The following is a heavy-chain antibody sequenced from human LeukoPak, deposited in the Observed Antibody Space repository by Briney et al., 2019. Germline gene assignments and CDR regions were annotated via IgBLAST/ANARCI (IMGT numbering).Heavy chain of an antibody. Sequence: GGSLRLSCAVSGFTVSNNYMSWVRQTPGKGLEWVSFTYSDNTTDYAESVKGRFTISRDNSKNTVYLQLNSLRPEDTALYYCARTKYDFWSGYCDYWGQGTLVTVSS. CDR3: ARTKYDFWSGYCDY. J-gene: IGHJ4*02. D-gene: IGHD3-3*01. CDR2: TYSDNTT. CDR1: GFTVSNNY. V-gene: IGHV3-53*01.